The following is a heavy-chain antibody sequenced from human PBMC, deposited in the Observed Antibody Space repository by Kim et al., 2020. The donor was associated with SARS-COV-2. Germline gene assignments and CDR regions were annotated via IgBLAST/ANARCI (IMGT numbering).Heavy chain of an antibody. Sequence: GGSLRLSCAASGFSFSNYWMHWVRQAPGEGLVWVARIESDGRSTAYADSVKGRFTISRDNAKNTLYLQMNSLRAEDTAVYYCECGTYYAFDLWGQGTVVT. CDR2: IESDGRST. D-gene: IGHD1-26*01. CDR1: GFSFSNYW. V-gene: IGHV3-74*01. CDR3: ECGTYYAFDL. J-gene: IGHJ3*01.